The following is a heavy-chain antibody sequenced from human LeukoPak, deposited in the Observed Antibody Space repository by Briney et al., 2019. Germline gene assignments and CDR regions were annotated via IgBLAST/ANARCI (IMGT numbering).Heavy chain of an antibody. CDR3: ACSLYYYGSGSYYGNAFDI. Sequence: GGSLRLSCAASGFTVSSNYVSWVRQAPGKGLEWVSVIYSGGSTYYADSVKGRFTISRDNSKNTLYLQMNSLRAEDTAVYYCACSLYYYGSGSYYGNAFDIWGQGTMVTVSS. D-gene: IGHD3-10*01. CDR1: GFTVSSNY. V-gene: IGHV3-53*01. J-gene: IGHJ3*02. CDR2: IYSGGST.